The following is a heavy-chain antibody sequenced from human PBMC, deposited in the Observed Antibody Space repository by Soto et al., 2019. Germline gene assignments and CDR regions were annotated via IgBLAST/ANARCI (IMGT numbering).Heavy chain of an antibody. CDR2: INPNSGGT. CDR1: GYTFTGYY. CDR3: ARGADLYYDFWSGYPRVDYYYYYMDV. Sequence: ASVKVSCKASGYTFTGYYMHWVRQAPGQGLEWMGWINPNSGGTNYAQKIQGWVTMTRDTPISTAYMELSRLRSDDTAVYYCARGADLYYDFWSGYPRVDYYYYYMDVWGKGTTVTVSS. V-gene: IGHV1-2*04. J-gene: IGHJ6*03. D-gene: IGHD3-3*01.